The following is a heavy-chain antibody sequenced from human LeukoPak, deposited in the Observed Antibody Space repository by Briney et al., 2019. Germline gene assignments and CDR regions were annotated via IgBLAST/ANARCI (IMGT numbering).Heavy chain of an antibody. D-gene: IGHD6-19*01. CDR3: ARDRGQWQGDSYYYYMDV. Sequence: SQTLSLTCTDSGGSTSSGSYYWSWIRQPAGTGLEWIGRIYTSGSTTYNPSLKSRVTISVDTSKNQFSLKLSSVTAADTAVYYCARDRGQWQGDSYYYYMDVWGKGTTVTISS. V-gene: IGHV4-61*02. J-gene: IGHJ6*03. CDR2: IYTSGST. CDR1: GGSTSSGSYY.